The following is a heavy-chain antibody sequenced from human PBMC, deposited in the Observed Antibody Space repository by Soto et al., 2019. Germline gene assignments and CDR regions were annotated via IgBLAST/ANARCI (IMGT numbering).Heavy chain of an antibody. D-gene: IGHD6-13*01. V-gene: IGHV4-59*01. CDR3: ARAGGMEVYSSSWYDY. J-gene: IGHJ4*02. CDR2: IYYSGST. Sequence: PSETLSLTCTVSGGSISNYYWSWIRQPPGKGLEWIGYIYYSGSTNYNPSLKSRVTISVDTSKNQFSLKLSSVTAADTAVYYCARAGGMEVYSSSWYDYWGQGTLVTVSS. CDR1: GGSISNYY.